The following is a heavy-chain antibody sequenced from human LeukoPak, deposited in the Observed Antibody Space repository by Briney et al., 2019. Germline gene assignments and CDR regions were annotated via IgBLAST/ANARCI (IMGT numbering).Heavy chain of an antibody. CDR2: IRYDGSNK. CDR3: ARYLYSSGWYFDY. V-gene: IGHV3-30*02. J-gene: IGHJ4*02. D-gene: IGHD6-19*01. Sequence: GGSLRLSCAASGFTFSSYGMHWVRQAPGKGLEWVAFIRYDGSNKYYADSVKGRFTISRDNSKNTLYLQMNSLRAEDTAVYYCARYLYSSGWYFDYWGQGTLVTVSS. CDR1: GFTFSSYG.